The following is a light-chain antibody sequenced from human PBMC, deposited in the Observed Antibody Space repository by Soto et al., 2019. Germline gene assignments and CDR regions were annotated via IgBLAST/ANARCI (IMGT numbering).Light chain of an antibody. CDR1: NSDVGGYDY. CDR3: SSYTSTSTLV. V-gene: IGLV2-14*01. Sequence: QSALTQPASVSGSPGQSITISCTGTNSDVGGYDYVSWYQQHPGKAPKLMIYYFSNRPSGVSTRFSGSKSGNTASLTISGLQTEDEADYYCSSYTSTSTLVFGGGTKLTVL. J-gene: IGLJ2*01. CDR2: YFS.